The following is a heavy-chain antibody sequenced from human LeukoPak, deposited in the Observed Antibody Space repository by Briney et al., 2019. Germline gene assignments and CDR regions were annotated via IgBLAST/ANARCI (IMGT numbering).Heavy chain of an antibody. V-gene: IGHV3-11*04. CDR3: ARDQVSVAGTGIDY. CDR2: ISSSGNSI. CDR1: GFTFSDYY. J-gene: IGHJ4*02. D-gene: IGHD6-19*01. Sequence: GGSLRLSCAASGFTFSDYYMSWIRQAPGKGLEWVSYISSSGNSISYTDSVKGRFTVSRDNAKNSLYLQMNSLRAEDTAVYYCARDQVSVAGTGIDYWGQGTLVTVSS.